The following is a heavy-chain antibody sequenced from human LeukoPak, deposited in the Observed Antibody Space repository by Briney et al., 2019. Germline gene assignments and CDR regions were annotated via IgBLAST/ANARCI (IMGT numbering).Heavy chain of an antibody. D-gene: IGHD5-24*01. Sequence: GGSLRLSCAASGFTFSSYGMHWVRQAPGKGLEWVAVIWYGGSNKYYADSVKGRFTISRDNSKNTLYLQMNSLRAEDTAVYYCAKGEITLPFSDYWGQGTLVTVSS. CDR1: GFTFSSYG. CDR3: AKGEITLPFSDY. CDR2: IWYGGSNK. J-gene: IGHJ4*02. V-gene: IGHV3-33*06.